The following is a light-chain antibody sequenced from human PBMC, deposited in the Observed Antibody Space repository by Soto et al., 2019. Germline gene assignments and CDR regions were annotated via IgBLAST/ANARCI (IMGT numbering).Light chain of an antibody. V-gene: IGKV1-5*03. J-gene: IGKJ5*01. Sequence: TQVTRSPSNVRTCVGERVSINRRGSQGISSWLAWYQQKPGKAPKLLIYRASYLESGVPPRFSGGWAGTVFTLTISSLQPDDFATYYCQQYKSYPLTFGQGTQLEIK. CDR1: QGISSW. CDR2: RAS. CDR3: QQYKSYPLT.